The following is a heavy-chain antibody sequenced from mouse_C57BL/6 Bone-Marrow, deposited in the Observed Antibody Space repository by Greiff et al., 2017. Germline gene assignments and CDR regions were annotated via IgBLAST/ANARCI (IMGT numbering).Heavy chain of an antibody. J-gene: IGHJ3*01. CDR1: GYTFTSYW. CDR2: IHPNSGST. V-gene: IGHV1-64*01. CDR3: ARSGFSSSAY. Sequence: QVQLKQPGAELVKPGASVKLSCKASGYTFTSYWMHWVKQRPGQGLEWIGMIHPNSGSTNYNEKFKSKATLTVDKSSSTAYMQLSSLTSEDSAVYYCARSGFSSSAYWGQVTLVTVSA. D-gene: IGHD3-2*02.